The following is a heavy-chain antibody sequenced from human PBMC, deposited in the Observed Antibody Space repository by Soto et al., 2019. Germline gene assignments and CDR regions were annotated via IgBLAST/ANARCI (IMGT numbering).Heavy chain of an antibody. CDR1: GGTFSSYA. D-gene: IGHD2-2*01. Sequence: RASVKVSCKASGGTFSSYAISWVRQAPGQGLEWMGGIIPIFGTANYAQKFQGRVTITADKSTSTAYMELSSLRSEDTAVYYCARSLVPAATLDAFDIWGQGTMVTVS. CDR2: IIPIFGTA. V-gene: IGHV1-69*06. CDR3: ARSLVPAATLDAFDI. J-gene: IGHJ3*02.